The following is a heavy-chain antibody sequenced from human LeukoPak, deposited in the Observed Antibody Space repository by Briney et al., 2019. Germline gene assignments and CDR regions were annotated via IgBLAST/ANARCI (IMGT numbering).Heavy chain of an antibody. J-gene: IGHJ6*02. Sequence: SETLSLTCTVSGGSISSSSYYWGWIRQPPGKGLEWIGSIYYSGSTYYNPSLKSRVTISVDTSENQFSLKLSSVTAADTAVYYCANRRVVTYYDFWSGSHYGMDVWGQGTTVTVSS. V-gene: IGHV4-39*01. D-gene: IGHD3-3*01. CDR3: ANRRVVTYYDFWSGSHYGMDV. CDR2: IYYSGST. CDR1: GGSISSSSYY.